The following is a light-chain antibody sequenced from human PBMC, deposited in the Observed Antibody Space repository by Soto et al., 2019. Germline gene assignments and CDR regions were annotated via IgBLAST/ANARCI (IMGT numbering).Light chain of an antibody. CDR1: SSNIGGNS. CDR3: GSWDSSLSDYV. V-gene: IGLV1-51*01. CDR2: DDD. Sequence: QSVLTQPPSVSAAPGQRVTISCSGSSSNIGGNSVSWYQQLPGTAPKLLIYDDDKRPSGIPDRFSGSKSGTSATLGITGFQTGDEADYYCGSWDSSLSDYVFGNGTKVTVL. J-gene: IGLJ1*01.